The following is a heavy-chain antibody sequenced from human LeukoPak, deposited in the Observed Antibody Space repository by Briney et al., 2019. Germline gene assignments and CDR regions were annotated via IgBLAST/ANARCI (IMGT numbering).Heavy chain of an antibody. CDR3: AREAVAGGGVDY. D-gene: IGHD6-19*01. V-gene: IGHV4-30-4*01. CDR1: GGSISSGDYY. CDR2: IYYSGST. J-gene: IGHJ4*02. Sequence: PSQTLPLTCTVSGGSISSGDYYWSWIRQPPGKGLEWIGYIYYSGSTYYNPSLKSRVTISVDTSKNQFSLKLSSVTAADTAVYYCAREAVAGGGVDYWGQGTLVTVSS.